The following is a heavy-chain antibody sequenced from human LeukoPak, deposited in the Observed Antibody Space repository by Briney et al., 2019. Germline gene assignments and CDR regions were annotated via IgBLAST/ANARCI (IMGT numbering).Heavy chain of an antibody. J-gene: IGHJ6*03. CDR2: ISYNGNT. CDR1: GGSISSSY. D-gene: IGHD3-9*01. V-gene: IGHV4-59*08. CDR3: ARFLAGTRHFHFYYMDV. Sequence: SETLSLTCSISGGSISSSYWSWIRQPPGKGLEWIGYISYNGNTNYNSSLKSRVTILVDTSKNQFSLKVISVTAADTAVYYCARFLAGTRHFHFYYMDVWGKGTTVTISS.